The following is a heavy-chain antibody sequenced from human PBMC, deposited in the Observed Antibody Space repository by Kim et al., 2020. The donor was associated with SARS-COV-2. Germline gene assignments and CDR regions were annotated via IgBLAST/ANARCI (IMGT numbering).Heavy chain of an antibody. CDR3: ARDNTGWSGYEPYYYGMDV. J-gene: IGHJ6*02. D-gene: IGHD5-12*01. V-gene: IGHV3-11*01. CDR1: GFTFSDYY. CDR2: ISSSGSTI. Sequence: GGSLRLSCAASGFTFSDYYMSWIRQAPGKGLEWVSYISSSGSTIYYADSVKGRFTISRDNAKNSLYLQMNSLRAEDTAVYYCARDNTGWSGYEPYYYGMDVWGQGTTVTVSS.